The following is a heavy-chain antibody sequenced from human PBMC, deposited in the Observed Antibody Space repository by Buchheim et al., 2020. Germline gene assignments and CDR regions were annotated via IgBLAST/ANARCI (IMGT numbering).Heavy chain of an antibody. Sequence: QVQLQQWGAGLLKPSETLSLTCAVYGGSFSGYYWSWIRQPPGKGLEWIGEINHSGSTNYNPSLKSRVTISVDTSKNQLSLKLGSVTAADTAVYYCARVLPDYYYGMDVWGQGTT. V-gene: IGHV4-34*01. CDR3: ARVLPDYYYGMDV. CDR2: INHSGST. CDR1: GGSFSGYY. J-gene: IGHJ6*02.